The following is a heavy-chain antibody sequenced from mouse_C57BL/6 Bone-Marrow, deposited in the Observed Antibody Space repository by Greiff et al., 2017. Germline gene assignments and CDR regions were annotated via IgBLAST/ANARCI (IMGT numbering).Heavy chain of an antibody. CDR2: IRSKSNNYAT. V-gene: IGHV10-1*01. CDR1: GFSFNTYA. J-gene: IGHJ1*03. Sequence: EVMLVESGGGLVQPKGSLKLSCAASGFSFNTYAMNWVRQAPGKGLEWVARIRSKSNNYATYYADSVKDRFTISRDDSESMLYLQMNNLKTEDTVMYYCVRGKKNYGTYFDVWGTGTTVTVSS. D-gene: IGHD1-1*01. CDR3: VRGKKNYGTYFDV.